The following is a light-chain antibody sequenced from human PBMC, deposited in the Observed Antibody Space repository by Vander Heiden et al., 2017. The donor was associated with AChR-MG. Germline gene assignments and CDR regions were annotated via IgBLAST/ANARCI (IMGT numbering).Light chain of an antibody. CDR2: AAS. J-gene: IGKJ1*01. V-gene: IGKV1-39*01. CDR1: QSISSY. CDR3: QQSYSTPPWT. Sequence: DIQMTQSPSSLSASVGDRVTITCRASQSISSYLNWYQQKPGKAPKLLIYAASSLQSGVPSRFSGSGSGTDFTLTISSLQPEDFATYYCQQSYSTPPWTFAYGTKVGI.